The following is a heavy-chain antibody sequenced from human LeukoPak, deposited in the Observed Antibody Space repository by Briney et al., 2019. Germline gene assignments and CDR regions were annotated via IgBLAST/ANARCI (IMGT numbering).Heavy chain of an antibody. Sequence: SETLSLTCTVSRGSINTSAYYWGWVRQPPGKGLEWIGSLYYSGSTYHNPSLRGRLTISVDTSKNQFSLKLNSVTAADTAVYFCASVSLDLDYFYYMDVWGKGTTVTVSS. CDR1: RGSINTSAYY. CDR3: ASVSLDLDYFYYMDV. D-gene: IGHD3-16*01. V-gene: IGHV4-39*01. CDR2: LYYSGST. J-gene: IGHJ6*03.